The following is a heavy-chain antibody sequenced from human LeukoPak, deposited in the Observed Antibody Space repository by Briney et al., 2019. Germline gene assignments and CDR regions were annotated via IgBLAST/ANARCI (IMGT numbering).Heavy chain of an antibody. CDR1: GFTFSSYA. CDR2: ISYDGSNK. J-gene: IGHJ4*02. Sequence: GGSLRLSCAASGFTFSSYAMHWVRQAPGKGLEWVAVISYDGSNKYYADSVKGRFTISRDNSKNTLYLQMNSLRAEDTAVYYCAREPTTYYDFWSGYRYYFDYWGQGTLVTVSS. V-gene: IGHV3-30-3*01. D-gene: IGHD3-3*01. CDR3: AREPTTYYDFWSGYRYYFDY.